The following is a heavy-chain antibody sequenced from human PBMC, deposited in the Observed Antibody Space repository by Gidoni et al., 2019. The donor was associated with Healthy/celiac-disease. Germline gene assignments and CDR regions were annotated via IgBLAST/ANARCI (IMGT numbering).Heavy chain of an antibody. CDR2: INHSGST. J-gene: IGHJ5*02. CDR1: GGSFSGYY. Sequence: QVQLQQWGARLLKPSETLSLTCAVYGGSFSGYYWSWIRQPPGKGLEWIGEINHSGSTNYNPSLKSRVTISVDTSKNQFSLKLSSVTAADTAVYYCARGGGYGHNRNWFDPWGQGTLVTVSS. CDR3: ARGGGYGHNRNWFDP. V-gene: IGHV4-34*01. D-gene: IGHD5-18*01.